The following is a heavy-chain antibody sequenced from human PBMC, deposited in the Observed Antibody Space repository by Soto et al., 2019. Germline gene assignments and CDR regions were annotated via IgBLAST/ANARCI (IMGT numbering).Heavy chain of an antibody. CDR3: ARDGTAVAAGYYGMDV. V-gene: IGHV4-59*01. CDR2: IYYSGST. J-gene: IGHJ6*02. D-gene: IGHD5-18*01. CDR1: GGSITNYY. Sequence: QVQLQESGPGLVKPSETLSLTCTVSGGSITNYYWSWIRQPPGKGLEWIGFIYYSGSTNYNPSLKSRVTISVATSKNPVSLKLISVTAADTAVYYCARDGTAVAAGYYGMDVWGQGTTVTVSS.